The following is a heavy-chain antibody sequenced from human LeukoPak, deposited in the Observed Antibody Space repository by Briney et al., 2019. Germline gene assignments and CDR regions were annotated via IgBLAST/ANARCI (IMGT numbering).Heavy chain of an antibody. CDR2: INHSGST. CDR3: ARGNTDSSGYYGGYYYYGMDV. V-gene: IGHV4-34*01. CDR1: GGSFSGYY. D-gene: IGHD3-22*01. J-gene: IGHJ6*02. Sequence: SETLSLTCAVYGGSFSGYYWSWIRQPPGKGLEWIGEINHSGSTNYNPSLKSRVTISVDTSKNQFSLKLSSVTAADTAVYYCARGNTDSSGYYGGYYYYGMDVWGQGTTVTVSS.